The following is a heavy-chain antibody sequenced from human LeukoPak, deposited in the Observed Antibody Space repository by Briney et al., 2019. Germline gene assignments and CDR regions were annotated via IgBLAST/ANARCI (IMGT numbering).Heavy chain of an antibody. CDR2: IRGNGKT. D-gene: IGHD3-16*01. CDR3: AKASWVSSTDAVR. CDR1: GLSFSSFA. V-gene: IGHV3-23*01. J-gene: IGHJ4*02. Sequence: GGSLRLSCAASGLSFSSFAMNWVRQGPARGLEWVSSIRGNGKTFYADSVKGRFTLSSDSSRNTVYFQLNNLRVEDTAIYYCAKASWVSSTDAVRWGQGTLVTVSS.